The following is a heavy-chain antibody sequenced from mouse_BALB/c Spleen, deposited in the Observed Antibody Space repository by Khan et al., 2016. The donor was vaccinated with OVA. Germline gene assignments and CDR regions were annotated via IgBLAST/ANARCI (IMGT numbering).Heavy chain of an antibody. D-gene: IGHD1-1*01. J-gene: IGHJ3*01. CDR2: IDPTTGYT. Sequence: QVQLKESGAELAKPGASVKMSCKASGYTFTNYWMHWVKQRPGQGLEWIGYIDPTTGYTEYNQKFKDTATLTADKSSSTAYMPLSSLTSEDSAVYYCTSHGSSYTWFGYWGQGTLVTVSA. CDR3: TSHGSSYTWFGY. CDR1: GYTFTNYW. V-gene: IGHV1-7*01.